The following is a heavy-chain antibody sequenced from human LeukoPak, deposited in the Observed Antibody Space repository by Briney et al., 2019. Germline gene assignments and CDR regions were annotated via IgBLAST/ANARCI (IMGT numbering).Heavy chain of an antibody. J-gene: IGHJ6*03. V-gene: IGHV4-34*01. CDR3: ARGRLREPRALYYYMDV. CDR2: INHNGST. CDR1: GGSFSGYY. D-gene: IGHD1-26*01. Sequence: PSETLSLTCAVYGGSFSGYYWSWIRQPPGKGLEWIGEINHNGSTNYNSSLKSRVTISVDTSKNQFSLKVSSVTAADTAVYYCARGRLREPRALYYYMDVWGKGTTVTVSS.